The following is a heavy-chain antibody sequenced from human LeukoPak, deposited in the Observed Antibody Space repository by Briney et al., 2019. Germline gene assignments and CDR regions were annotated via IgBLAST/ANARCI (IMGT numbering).Heavy chain of an antibody. CDR1: GGSISSGGYY. J-gene: IGHJ3*02. D-gene: IGHD6-19*01. CDR2: IYYSGST. Sequence: ASETLSLTCTVSGGSISSGGYYWSWIRQHPGKGLEWIGYIYYSGSTYYNPSLKSRVTISVDTSKNQFSLKLSSVTAADTAVYYCARERYSSGWCGQGAFDIWGQGTMVTVSS. V-gene: IGHV4-31*03. CDR3: ARERYSSGWCGQGAFDI.